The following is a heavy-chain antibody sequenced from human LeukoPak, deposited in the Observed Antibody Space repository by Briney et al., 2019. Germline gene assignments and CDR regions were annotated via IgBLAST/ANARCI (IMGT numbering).Heavy chain of an antibody. J-gene: IGHJ3*02. CDR2: INHSGST. CDR1: SGSFSGYY. D-gene: IGHD2-2*01. V-gene: IGHV4-34*01. Sequence: SETLSLTCAVYSGSFSGYYWSWIRQPPGKGLEWIGEINHSGSTNYNPSLKSRVTISVDTSKNQFSLKLSSVTAADTAVYYCARVVGYCSSTSCYAVAFDIWGQGTMVTVSS. CDR3: ARVVGYCSSTSCYAVAFDI.